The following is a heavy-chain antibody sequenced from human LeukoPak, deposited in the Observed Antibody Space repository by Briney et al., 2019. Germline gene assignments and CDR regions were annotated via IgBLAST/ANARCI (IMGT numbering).Heavy chain of an antibody. CDR3: AKDIRFDYYYGMDV. V-gene: IGHV3-9*01. J-gene: IGHJ6*02. Sequence: GGSLRLSCAASGFTFDDYAMPWVRQAPGKGLEWVSGISWNSGSIGYADSVKGRFTISRDNAKNSLYLQMNSLRAEDTALYYCAKDIRFDYYYGMDVWGQGTTVTVSS. CDR2: ISWNSGSI. CDR1: GFTFDDYA.